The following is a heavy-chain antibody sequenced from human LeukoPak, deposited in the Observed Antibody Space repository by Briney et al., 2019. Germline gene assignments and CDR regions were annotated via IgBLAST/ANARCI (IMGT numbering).Heavy chain of an antibody. CDR2: INPSGGST. J-gene: IGHJ1*01. D-gene: IGHD6-19*01. Sequence: ASVKVSCKASGYTITSYYMHWVRQAPGQGLEWMGIINPSGGSTSYAQKFQGRVTMTRDTSTSTVYMELSNLRSEDTAVYYCARERSRIAVAGKYFQHWGQGTLVTVSS. CDR3: ARERSRIAVAGKYFQH. CDR1: GYTITSYY. V-gene: IGHV1-46*01.